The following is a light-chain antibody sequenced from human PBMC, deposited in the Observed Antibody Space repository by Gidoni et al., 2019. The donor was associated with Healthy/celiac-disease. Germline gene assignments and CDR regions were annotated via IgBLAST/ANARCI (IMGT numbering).Light chain of an antibody. Sequence: SYELTQPPSVAVSPGQTARITCSGDALTKQYAYWYQQKPGQANVLVIYKDSERPSGIPERFSGSSSGTTVTLTISGVQAEDEADYYCQSADSSGTYRWVFGGGTKLPVL. CDR3: QSADSSGTYRWV. CDR1: ALTKQY. J-gene: IGLJ3*02. V-gene: IGLV3-25*03. CDR2: KDS.